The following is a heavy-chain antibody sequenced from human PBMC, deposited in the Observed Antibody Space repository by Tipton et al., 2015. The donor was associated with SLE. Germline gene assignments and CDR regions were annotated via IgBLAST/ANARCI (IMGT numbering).Heavy chain of an antibody. CDR3: ARHDLYRGSAIDS. CDR1: GGSITSGAYY. Sequence: TLSLTCTVSGGSITSGAYYWDWICPTPGRGLEWIASFYYSGTTYYNPSLKSRVTISIYTSKDQFSLNLSSVSAAETAIYYCARHDLYRGSAIDSWGQGTLVSVSA. D-gene: IGHD3-10*01. CDR2: FYYSGTT. V-gene: IGHV4-39*01. J-gene: IGHJ4*02.